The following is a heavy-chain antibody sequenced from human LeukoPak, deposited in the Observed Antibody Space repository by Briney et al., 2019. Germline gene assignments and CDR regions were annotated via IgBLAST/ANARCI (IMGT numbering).Heavy chain of an antibody. Sequence: GASLQISCKGSGYRFTSYWIGWVRQMPGKGLEWMGIIYPGDSDTRYSPSFQGQVTISADKSISTAYLQWSSLKASDTAMYYCARASGSYSPDAFDIWGQGTMVTVSS. J-gene: IGHJ3*02. CDR3: ARASGSYSPDAFDI. D-gene: IGHD1-26*01. CDR1: GYRFTSYW. CDR2: IYPGDSDT. V-gene: IGHV5-51*01.